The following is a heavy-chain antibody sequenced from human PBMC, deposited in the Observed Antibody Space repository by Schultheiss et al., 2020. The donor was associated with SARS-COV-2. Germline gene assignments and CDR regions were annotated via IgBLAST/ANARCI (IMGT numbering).Heavy chain of an antibody. CDR1: GFTFSSYS. Sequence: GGSLRLSCAASGFTFSSYSMNWVRQAPGKGLEWVSSISSSSSYIYYADSVKGRFTISRDNAKNSLYLQMNSLRAEDTAVYYCARVLLPVLLWFGESPLDYGMDVWGQGTTVTVSS. CDR3: ARVLLPVLLWFGESPLDYGMDV. D-gene: IGHD3-10*01. CDR2: ISSSSSYI. V-gene: IGHV3-21*01. J-gene: IGHJ6*02.